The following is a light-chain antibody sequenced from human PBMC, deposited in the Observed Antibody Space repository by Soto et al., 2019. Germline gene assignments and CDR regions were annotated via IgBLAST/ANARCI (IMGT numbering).Light chain of an antibody. Sequence: DIVMTQSPDSLAVSLGERATINCKSSQSGLYSSNNKNYLAWYQQKPGQPPKLLIYWASTRESGVPDRFSGSGSGTDFPLTISSLQAEDVAVYYCQQYYSTPYTFGQGTKLEIK. CDR2: WAS. CDR3: QQYYSTPYT. V-gene: IGKV4-1*01. CDR1: QSGLYSSNNKNY. J-gene: IGKJ2*01.